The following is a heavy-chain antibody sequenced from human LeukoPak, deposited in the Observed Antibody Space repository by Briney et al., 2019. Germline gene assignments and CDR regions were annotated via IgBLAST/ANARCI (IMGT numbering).Heavy chain of an antibody. CDR1: GYTFTSYD. D-gene: IGHD6-6*01. V-gene: IGHV1-69*05. J-gene: IGHJ3*02. CDR2: IIPIFGTA. CDR3: ARDLGVYSSSGAFDI. Sequence: VASVKVSCKASGYTFTSYDINWVRQATGQGLEWMGGIIPIFGTANYAQKFQGRVTITTDESTSTAYMELSSLRSEDTAVYYCARDLGVYSSSGAFDIWGQGTMVTVSS.